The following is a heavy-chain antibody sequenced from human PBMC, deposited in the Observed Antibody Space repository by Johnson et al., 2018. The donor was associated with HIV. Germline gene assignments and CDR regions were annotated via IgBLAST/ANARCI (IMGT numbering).Heavy chain of an antibody. Sequence: VQLVESGGALVKPGGSLRLSCVASGFTFSDAWMNWVRQAPGKGLEWVGRVKSKTDGGTRDYAAPVKGRFTISIDASKNTLYLQMNSLKTEDTAVYYCTTGLYWNDAFDIWGQGTMVTVSS. D-gene: IGHD1-1*01. CDR2: VKSKTDGGTR. V-gene: IGHV3-15*02. J-gene: IGHJ3*02. CDR3: TTGLYWNDAFDI. CDR1: GFTFSDAW.